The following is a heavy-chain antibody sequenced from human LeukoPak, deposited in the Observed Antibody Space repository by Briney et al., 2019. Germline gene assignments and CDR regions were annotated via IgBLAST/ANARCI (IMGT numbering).Heavy chain of an antibody. Sequence: ASVKVSCKASGGTFSSYAISWVRQAPGQGLEWMGGIIPIFGTANYAQKFQGRVTITTDESTSTAYMELSSLRSEDTAVYYCASRRTSSGGYYYMDVWGKGTTVTVSS. CDR3: ASRRTSSGGYYYMDV. V-gene: IGHV1-69*05. CDR2: IIPIFGTA. D-gene: IGHD6-6*01. CDR1: GGTFSSYA. J-gene: IGHJ6*03.